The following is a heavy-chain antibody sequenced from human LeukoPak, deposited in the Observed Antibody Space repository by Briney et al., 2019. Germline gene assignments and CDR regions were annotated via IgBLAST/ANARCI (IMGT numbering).Heavy chain of an antibody. CDR3: ARSVDESYYYYMDV. CDR1: GYTFSDFY. J-gene: IGHJ6*03. Sequence: ASVKVSCEASGYTFSDFYIHWVRQAPGQRLEWMGWINPKSGGTNYVQKFQGRVTMTTDTSTSTAYMELRSLRSDDTAVYYCARSVDESYYYYMDVWGKGTTVTVSS. D-gene: IGHD3/OR15-3a*01. CDR2: INPKSGGT. V-gene: IGHV1-2*02.